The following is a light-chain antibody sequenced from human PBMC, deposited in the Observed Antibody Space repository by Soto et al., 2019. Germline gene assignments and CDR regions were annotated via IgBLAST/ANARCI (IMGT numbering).Light chain of an antibody. CDR2: GAS. J-gene: IGKJ5*01. V-gene: IGKV3-20*01. CDR1: QSVGSSY. Sequence: LSQSPGTLSLSTGERATLSCRASQSVGSSYLAWYQHKPGQAPRLLIYGASIRASGIPDRFSGSGSGTDFTLTITRLEPEDFAVFYCQQYGTSEIIFGQGTRLAIK. CDR3: QQYGTSEII.